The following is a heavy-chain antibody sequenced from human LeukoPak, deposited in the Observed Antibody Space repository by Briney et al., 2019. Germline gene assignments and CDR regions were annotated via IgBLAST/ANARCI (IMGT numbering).Heavy chain of an antibody. Sequence: SETLSPTCAVSGGSISSYYWTWIRQPPGKGLEWIGYIYYSGSTNYNPSLKSRVTISVDTSKNQFSLKLSSVTAADTAVYYCATFRGNRGGFDYWGQGTLVTVSS. J-gene: IGHJ4*02. V-gene: IGHV4-59*01. CDR2: IYYSGST. D-gene: IGHD3-16*01. CDR1: GGSISSYY. CDR3: ATFRGNRGGFDY.